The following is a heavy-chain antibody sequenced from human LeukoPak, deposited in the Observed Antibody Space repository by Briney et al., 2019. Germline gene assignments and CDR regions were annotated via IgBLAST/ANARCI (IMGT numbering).Heavy chain of an antibody. CDR2: IKQDGSEK. D-gene: IGHD3-10*01. V-gene: IGHV3-7*01. J-gene: IGHJ6*02. Sequence: GVSLRLSCAVSGFTFSRHWMSWVRQAPGKGLEWLANIKQDGSEKYYVDSVEGRFTISRDNAKNSLYLQMNSLRAEDTAVYYCARSYYGSGTSYGMDVWGQGTTVTVSS. CDR1: GFTFSRHW. CDR3: ARSYYGSGTSYGMDV.